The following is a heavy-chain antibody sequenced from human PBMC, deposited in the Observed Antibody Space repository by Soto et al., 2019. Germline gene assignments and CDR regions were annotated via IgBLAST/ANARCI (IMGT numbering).Heavy chain of an antibody. CDR3: AREPDV. Sequence: QVQLQESGPGLVKPSQTLSLTCTVSGGSIISGGYYWSWIRQHPAKGLEWIGYIYYSGKTYYNPYLKSRVTMSVDTSKNQFSLKLSSVTAAATAVYYCAREPDVWGQGTTVTVSS. J-gene: IGHJ6*02. CDR2: IYYSGKT. CDR1: GGSIISGGYY. V-gene: IGHV4-31*03.